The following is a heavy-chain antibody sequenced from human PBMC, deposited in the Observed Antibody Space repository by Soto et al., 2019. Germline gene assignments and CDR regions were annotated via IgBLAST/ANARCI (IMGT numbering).Heavy chain of an antibody. CDR2: ISSSSSTI. J-gene: IGHJ4*02. CDR1: GFTFSSYS. V-gene: IGHV3-48*02. Sequence: GGSLRLSCAASGFTFSSYSMNWVRQAPGKGLEWVSYISSSSSTIYYADSVKGRFAISRDNAKNSLYLQMNSLRDEDTAVYYCARDLKEYYYGQKGFDYWGQGXLVTVYS. D-gene: IGHD3-10*01. CDR3: ARDLKEYYYGQKGFDY.